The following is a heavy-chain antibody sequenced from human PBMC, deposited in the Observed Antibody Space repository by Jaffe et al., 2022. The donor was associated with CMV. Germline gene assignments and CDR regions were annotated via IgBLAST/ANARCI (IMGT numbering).Heavy chain of an antibody. CDR3: ARVYDFWSGPKTHTYYGMDV. V-gene: IGHV3-21*01. CDR2: ISSSSSYI. Sequence: EVQLVESGGGLVKPGGSLRLSCAASGFTFSSYSMNWVRQAPGKGLEWVSSISSSSSYIYYADSVKGRFTISRDNAKNSLYLQMNSLRAEDTAVYYCARVYDFWSGPKTHTYYGMDVWGQGTTVTVSS. D-gene: IGHD3-3*01. CDR1: GFTFSSYS. J-gene: IGHJ6*02.